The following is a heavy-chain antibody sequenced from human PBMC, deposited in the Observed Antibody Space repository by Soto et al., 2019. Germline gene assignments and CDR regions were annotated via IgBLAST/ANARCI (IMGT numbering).Heavy chain of an antibody. CDR2: IIPIFGTA. V-gene: IGHV1-69*13. CDR1: GVTFSSYA. J-gene: IGHJ4*02. CDR3: ASPDPDQRYYDSSGYSNYFEY. Sequence: GASVKVSCKARGVTFSSYAISWVRQAPGQGLEWMGGIIPIFGTANYAQKFQGRVTITADESTSTAYMELSSLRSEDTAVYYCASPDPDQRYYDSSGYSNYFEYWGQGTLVTVSS. D-gene: IGHD3-22*01.